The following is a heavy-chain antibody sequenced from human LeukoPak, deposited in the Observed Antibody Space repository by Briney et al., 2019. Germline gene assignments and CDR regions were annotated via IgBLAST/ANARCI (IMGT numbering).Heavy chain of an antibody. CDR2: ISGSGGST. Sequence: PGGSLRLSCAASGFTFSSYALSWVRQAPGKGLEWVSAISGSGGSTYYADSVKGRFTISRDNSKNTLYLQMNSLTAEDTAVYYCAKGGIQTARPFDYWGQGTLVTVSS. CDR1: GFTFSSYA. J-gene: IGHJ4*02. CDR3: AKGGIQTARPFDY. V-gene: IGHV3-23*01. D-gene: IGHD6-6*01.